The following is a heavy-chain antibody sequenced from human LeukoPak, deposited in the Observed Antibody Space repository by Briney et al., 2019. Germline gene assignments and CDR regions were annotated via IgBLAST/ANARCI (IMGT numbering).Heavy chain of an antibody. CDR1: GFTCSSYA. CDR3: TKDRYSYGYCCSRWDY. V-gene: IGHV3-23*01. Sequence: GGSLRLSCAASGFTCSSYAMSWVRQAPGKGLEWVSAVSGSGGSTYYAGSVKGRFTISRDNSKNTLYLQMNSLRAEATAVYYCTKDRYSYGYCCSRWDYWGQGTLVTVSS. J-gene: IGHJ4*02. D-gene: IGHD5-18*01. CDR2: VSGSGGST.